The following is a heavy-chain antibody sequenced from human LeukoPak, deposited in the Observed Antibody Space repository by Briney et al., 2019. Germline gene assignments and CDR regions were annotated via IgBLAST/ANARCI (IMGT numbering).Heavy chain of an antibody. Sequence: SQTLSLTCAISGDSVSSNSAAWNWLRQSPSRGLEWLGRTYYRSKWYNDYAVSVKSRITINPDTSKNQFSLQLNSVTPEDTAVYYCASGTFTAGLFDYWGQGTLVTVSS. J-gene: IGHJ4*02. CDR1: GDSVSSNSAA. CDR3: ASGTFTAGLFDY. V-gene: IGHV6-1*01. D-gene: IGHD6-19*01. CDR2: TYYRSKWYN.